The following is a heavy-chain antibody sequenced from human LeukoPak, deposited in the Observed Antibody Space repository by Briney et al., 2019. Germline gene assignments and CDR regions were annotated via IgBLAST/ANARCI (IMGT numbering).Heavy chain of an antibody. D-gene: IGHD6-13*01. V-gene: IGHV3-33*01. CDR3: ARDDIAAATDAFDI. J-gene: IGHJ3*02. CDR1: GFTFGSYG. Sequence: GGSLRLSCAASGFTFGSYGMHWVRQAPGKGLEWVAVIWYDGSNKYYADSVKGRFTISRDNSKNTLYLQMNSLRAEDTAVYYCARDDIAAATDAFDIWGQGTMVTVSS. CDR2: IWYDGSNK.